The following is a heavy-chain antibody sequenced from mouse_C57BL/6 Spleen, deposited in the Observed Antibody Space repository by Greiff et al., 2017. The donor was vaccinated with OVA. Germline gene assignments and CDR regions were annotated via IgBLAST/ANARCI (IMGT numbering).Heavy chain of an antibody. J-gene: IGHJ2*01. V-gene: IGHV5-6*02. D-gene: IGHD1-3*01. CDR3: ARLLNDFCY. CDR1: GFTFSSYG. Sequence: DVKLVESGGDLVKPGGSLKLSCAASGFTFSSYGMSWVRQTPDKRLEWVATISSGGSYTYYPDSVKGRFTITRDNAKNTLYLQMSSLKSEDTAMYYCARLLNDFCYWGHGTTLTVSS. CDR2: ISSGGSYT.